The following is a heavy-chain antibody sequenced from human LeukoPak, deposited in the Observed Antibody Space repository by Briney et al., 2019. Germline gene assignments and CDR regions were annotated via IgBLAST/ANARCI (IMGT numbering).Heavy chain of an antibody. Sequence: SETLSLTCTVSGGSISSGGYYWSWIRQHPGRGLEWIGYIYYSGSTYYNPSLKSRVTISVDTSKNQFSLKLSSVTAADTAVYDCASLQYYDFWSGYYSSYYGMDVWGQGTTVTVSS. CDR2: IYYSGST. V-gene: IGHV4-31*03. CDR3: ASLQYYDFWSGYYSSYYGMDV. D-gene: IGHD3-3*01. CDR1: GGSISSGGYY. J-gene: IGHJ6*02.